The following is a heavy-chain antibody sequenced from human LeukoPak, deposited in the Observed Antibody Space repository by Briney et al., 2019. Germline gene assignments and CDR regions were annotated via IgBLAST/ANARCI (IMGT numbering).Heavy chain of an antibody. V-gene: IGHV1-2*02. Sequence: ASVRVSCKASGYTFTSYGISWVRQAPGQGLEWMGWINPNSGGTNYAQKFQGRVTMTRDTSISTAYMELSRLRSDDTAVYYCARLGIAARPGYYYYGMDVWGQGTTVTVSS. J-gene: IGHJ6*02. D-gene: IGHD6-6*01. CDR3: ARLGIAARPGYYYYGMDV. CDR1: GYTFTSYG. CDR2: INPNSGGT.